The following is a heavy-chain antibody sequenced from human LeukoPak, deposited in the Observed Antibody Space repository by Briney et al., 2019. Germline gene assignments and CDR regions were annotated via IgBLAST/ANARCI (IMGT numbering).Heavy chain of an antibody. CDR1: GDSISSSSYY. J-gene: IGHJ6*03. V-gene: IGHV4-39*07. Sequence: SETLSLTCTVSGDSISSSSYYWGWIRQPPGKGLEWIGSIYYSGSTYYNPSLNGRVSISRDTTKNLFSLRLRSVTAADTAVYFCARGRVSSSTWYSTYYYYFYMDLWGKGTTVTVSS. CDR3: ARGRVSSSTWYSTYYYYFYMDL. D-gene: IGHD6-13*01. CDR2: IYYSGST.